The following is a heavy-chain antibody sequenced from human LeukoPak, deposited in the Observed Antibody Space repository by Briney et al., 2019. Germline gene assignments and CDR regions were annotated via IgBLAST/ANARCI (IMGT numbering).Heavy chain of an antibody. CDR3: AKYQAVTTPRGHFDY. D-gene: IGHD4-17*01. CDR2: ISDSGGST. J-gene: IGHJ4*02. Sequence: GGSLRLSCAASGFTFSSNAMSWVRQAPGKGLEWVSAISDSGGSTYYADSVKGRFTISRDNSKNTLYLQMNSLRAEDTAVYYCAKYQAVTTPRGHFDYWGQGTLVAVSS. CDR1: GFTFSSNA. V-gene: IGHV3-23*01.